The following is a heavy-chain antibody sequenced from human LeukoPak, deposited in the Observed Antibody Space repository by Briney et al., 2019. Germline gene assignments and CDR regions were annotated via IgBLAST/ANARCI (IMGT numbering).Heavy chain of an antibody. J-gene: IGHJ4*02. V-gene: IGHV4-4*07. CDR3: ARDDYDDSTRGLDY. CDR1: GVSVSSFY. CDR2: IYATGNT. D-gene: IGHD4-17*01. Sequence: KSSEPLSLTCTVSGVSVSSFYWTWIRQPAGKGLEWIGRIYATGNTNFNPSLKSRVTMSIDTSKNQFSLKLSSVTAADTAVYYCARDDYDDSTRGLDYWGQGTLVTVSS.